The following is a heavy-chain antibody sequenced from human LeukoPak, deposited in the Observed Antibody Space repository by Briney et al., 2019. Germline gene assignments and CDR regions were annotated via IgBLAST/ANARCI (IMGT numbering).Heavy chain of an antibody. CDR1: GGSISSSNW. D-gene: IGHD3-3*01. Sequence: SETLSLTCAVSGGSISSSNWWSWVRQPPGKGLEWIGEINHSGSTNYNPSLKSRVTISVDTSKNQFSLKLSSVTAADTAVYYCARGRYDFWSGYLCCASFDPWGQGTLVTVSS. CDR2: INHSGST. V-gene: IGHV4-4*02. CDR3: ARGRYDFWSGYLCCASFDP. J-gene: IGHJ5*02.